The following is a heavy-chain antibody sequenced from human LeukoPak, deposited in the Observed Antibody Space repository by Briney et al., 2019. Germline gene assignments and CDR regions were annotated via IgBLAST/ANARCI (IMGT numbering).Heavy chain of an antibody. CDR3: ARHGHRNFAY. Sequence: SQTLSLTCTVSGGSISSGDYYWRWIRQPPGKGLEWIGYIYYSGSTNYNPSLKSRVTISVDTSKNQFSLKLSSVTAADTAVYYCARHGHRNFAYWGQGTLVTVSS. V-gene: IGHV4-30-4*08. J-gene: IGHJ4*02. CDR1: GGSISSGDYY. CDR2: IYYSGST.